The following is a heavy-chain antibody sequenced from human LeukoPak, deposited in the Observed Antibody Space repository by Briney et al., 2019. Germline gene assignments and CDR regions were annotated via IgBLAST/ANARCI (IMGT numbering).Heavy chain of an antibody. CDR2: INAANGNT. Sequence: ASVKVSCKASGYTFTSYAMHWVRQAPGQRLEWMGWINAANGNTKYSQKFQGRVTITRDTPASTAYMELSSLRSEDTAVYSCARGGTYDQSLDYWGQGSLVTVSS. CDR1: GYTFTSYA. CDR3: ARGGTYDQSLDY. V-gene: IGHV1-3*01. D-gene: IGHD3-3*01. J-gene: IGHJ4*02.